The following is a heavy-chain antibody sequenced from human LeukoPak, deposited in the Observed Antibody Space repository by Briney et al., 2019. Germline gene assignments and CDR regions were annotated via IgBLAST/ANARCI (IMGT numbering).Heavy chain of an antibody. CDR1: GGSISSYY. Sequence: SETLSLTCTVSGGSISSYYWSWIRKPPGKGLEWIGYIYYSGSTNYNPSLKSRVTISVDTSKNQFSLKLSAVTAADTAVYYCARGWEYYYDSSGYYSVDAFDIWGQGTMVTVSS. V-gene: IGHV4-59*01. CDR2: IYYSGST. J-gene: IGHJ3*02. CDR3: ARGWEYYYDSSGYYSVDAFDI. D-gene: IGHD3-22*01.